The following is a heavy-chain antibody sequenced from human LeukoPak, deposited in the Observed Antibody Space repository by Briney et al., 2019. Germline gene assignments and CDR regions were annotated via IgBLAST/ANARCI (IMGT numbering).Heavy chain of an antibody. CDR1: GFTFSNYG. Sequence: AGGSLRLSCAASGFTFSNYGMHWVRQAPGKGLEWVAVIWYDGSNKYHAGSVKGRFTISRDNSKNTLYLQMNSLRAEDTAVYYCATGRGARYCSSTSCYNQYYFDYWGQGTLVTVSS. D-gene: IGHD2-2*02. CDR3: ATGRGARYCSSTSCYNQYYFDY. J-gene: IGHJ4*02. V-gene: IGHV3-33*01. CDR2: IWYDGSNK.